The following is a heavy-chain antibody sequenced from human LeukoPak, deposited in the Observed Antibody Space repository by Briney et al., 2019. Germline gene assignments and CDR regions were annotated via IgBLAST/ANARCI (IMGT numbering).Heavy chain of an antibody. J-gene: IGHJ4*02. CDR1: GFTFSSYS. D-gene: IGHD6-19*01. CDR2: ISSASAYR. Sequence: GGSLRLSCAASGFTFSSYSMHWVRQAPGKGLEWVSSISSASAYRYYADSVKGRFTISRDNAKNSLHLQMNSLRAEDSAVYYCTRGPTLIGVAGTWPLDDWGQGTLVTISS. V-gene: IGHV3-21*01. CDR3: TRGPTLIGVAGTWPLDD.